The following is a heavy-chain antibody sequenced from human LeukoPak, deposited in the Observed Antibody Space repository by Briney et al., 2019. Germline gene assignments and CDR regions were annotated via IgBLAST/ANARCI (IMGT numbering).Heavy chain of an antibody. J-gene: IGHJ4*02. CDR1: GGSISSGSYY. Sequence: SETLSLTCTVSGGSISSGSYYWSWIRQPAGKGLEWIGRIYTSGSTNYNPSLKSRVTISVDTSKNQFSLKLSSVTAADTAVYYCARIVHAYCGGDCRVYYFDYWGQGTLVTVSS. D-gene: IGHD2-21*02. CDR3: ARIVHAYCGGDCRVYYFDY. CDR2: IYTSGST. V-gene: IGHV4-61*02.